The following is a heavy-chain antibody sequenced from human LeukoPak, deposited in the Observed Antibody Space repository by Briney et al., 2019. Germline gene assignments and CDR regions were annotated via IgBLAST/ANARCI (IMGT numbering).Heavy chain of an antibody. Sequence: GASVKVSCKASGGTFSSYATSWVRQAPGQGLEWMGGIIPIFGTANYAQKFQGRVTITADESTSTAYMELSSLRSEDTAVYYCASRGDYGARFDPWGQGTLVTVSS. CDR2: IIPIFGTA. V-gene: IGHV1-69*01. J-gene: IGHJ5*02. CDR3: ASRGDYGARFDP. CDR1: GGTFSSYA. D-gene: IGHD4-17*01.